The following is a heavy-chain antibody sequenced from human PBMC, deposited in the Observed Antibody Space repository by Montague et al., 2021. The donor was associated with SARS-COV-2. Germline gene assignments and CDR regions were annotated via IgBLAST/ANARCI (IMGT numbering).Heavy chain of an antibody. CDR2: IYYSGST. D-gene: IGHD5-24*01. V-gene: IGHV4-61*01. Sequence: SETLSLTCTVSGGSISSGSYYWSWIRQPPGKGLEWIGYIYYSGSTNYXPSLKSRVTISVDTSKNQFSLKLSSVTAADTAVYYCARVFPRWLQFDPYFDYWGQGTLVTVSS. CDR3: ARVFPRWLQFDPYFDY. CDR1: GGSISSGSYY. J-gene: IGHJ4*02.